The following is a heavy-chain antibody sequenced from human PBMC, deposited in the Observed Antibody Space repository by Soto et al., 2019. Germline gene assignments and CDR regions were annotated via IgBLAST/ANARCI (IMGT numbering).Heavy chain of an antibody. CDR3: ARLISAVTIDY. Sequence: PSETLSLTCTVSGGSISSSSYYWGWIRQPPGKGLEWIGSIYYSGSTYYNPSLKSRVTISVDTSKNQFSLKLSSVTAADTAVYYCARLISAVTIDYWGQGTLVTVSS. V-gene: IGHV4-39*01. J-gene: IGHJ4*02. D-gene: IGHD4-17*01. CDR1: GGSISSSSYY. CDR2: IYYSGST.